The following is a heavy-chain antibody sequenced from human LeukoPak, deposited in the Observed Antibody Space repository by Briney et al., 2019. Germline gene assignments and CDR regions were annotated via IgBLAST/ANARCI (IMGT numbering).Heavy chain of an antibody. V-gene: IGHV3-48*03. CDR3: ARGVAPYYYYGMDV. Sequence: GGSLRLSCAASGFTFSSYEMNWVRQAPGKGLEWVSYISTSGSYTNYADSVKGRFTISRDNAKNSLYLQMNSLRAEDTAVYYCARGVAPYYYYGMDVWGQGTTVTVSS. J-gene: IGHJ6*02. CDR2: ISTSGSYT. CDR1: GFTFSSYE.